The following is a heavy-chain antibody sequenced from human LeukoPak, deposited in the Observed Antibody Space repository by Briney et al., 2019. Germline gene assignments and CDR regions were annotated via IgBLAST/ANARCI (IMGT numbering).Heavy chain of an antibody. J-gene: IGHJ4*02. V-gene: IGHV4-38-2*02. CDR1: GYSISSGYY. CDR3: AREGGRTYSSGWLFTYYFDY. Sequence: SETLSLTCTVSGYSISSGYYWGWIRQPPGKGLEWIGSIYYSGSTYYNPSLKSRVTISVDTSKNQFSLKLSSVTAADTAVYYCAREGGRTYSSGWLFTYYFDYWGQGTLVTVSS. D-gene: IGHD6-19*01. CDR2: IYYSGST.